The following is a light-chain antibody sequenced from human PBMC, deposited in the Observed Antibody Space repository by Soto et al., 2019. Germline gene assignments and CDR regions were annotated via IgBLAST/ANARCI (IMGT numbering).Light chain of an antibody. CDR1: SSDVGSYNY. V-gene: IGLV2-14*01. CDR3: SSYTTSSTYV. J-gene: IGLJ1*01. CDR2: EVN. Sequence: QSALTQPPSASGSPGQSVTISCTGTSSDVGSYNYVSWYQQHPGKAPKLMIYEVNNRPSGVSNRFSGSKSGNTASLTISGLQAEDEADYYCSSYTTSSTYVFGTGTKLTVL.